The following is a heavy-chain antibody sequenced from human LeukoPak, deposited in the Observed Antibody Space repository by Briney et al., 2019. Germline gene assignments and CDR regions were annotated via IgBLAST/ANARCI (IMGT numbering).Heavy chain of an antibody. CDR1: GFSLTTSGVG. V-gene: IGHV2-5*01. CDR3: ARRRDWFDP. Sequence: SGPTLVKPTQTLTLTCTFSGFSLTTSGVGVGWIRQPPGKALEWLAIVYWNDGKYYSPSLRSRLNLTKDTSKNQVVLKMTNMDHVDTATYYCARRRDWFDPWGQGTLVTVSS. J-gene: IGHJ5*02. CDR2: VYWNDGK.